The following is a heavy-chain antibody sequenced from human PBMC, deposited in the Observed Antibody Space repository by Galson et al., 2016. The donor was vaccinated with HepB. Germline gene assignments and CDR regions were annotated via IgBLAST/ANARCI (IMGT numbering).Heavy chain of an antibody. D-gene: IGHD6-19*01. CDR2: IWYDGSNK. V-gene: IGHV3-33*01. Sequence: SLRLSCAASGFTFSSYGMHWVRQAPGKGLEWVAVIWYDGSNKYYADSVKGRFTISRDNPKNTLYLQMNSLRAEDTAVYYCARDAPVAVTAFDIWGQGTMVTVSS. CDR1: GFTFSSYG. CDR3: ARDAPVAVTAFDI. J-gene: IGHJ3*02.